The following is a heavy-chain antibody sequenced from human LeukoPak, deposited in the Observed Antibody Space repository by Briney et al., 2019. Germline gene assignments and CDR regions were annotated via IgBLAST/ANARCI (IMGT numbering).Heavy chain of an antibody. CDR3: ARSLKEYSSSWIYYFDY. CDR1: GYTLTELS. J-gene: IGHJ4*02. D-gene: IGHD6-13*01. V-gene: IGHV1-24*01. CDR2: FDPEDGET. Sequence: GASVKVSCKVSGYTLTELSMHWVRQAPGKGLEWMGGFDPEDGETIYAQKFQGRVTMTEDTSTDTAYMELSSLRSEDTAVYYCARSLKEYSSSWIYYFDYWGQGTLVTVSS.